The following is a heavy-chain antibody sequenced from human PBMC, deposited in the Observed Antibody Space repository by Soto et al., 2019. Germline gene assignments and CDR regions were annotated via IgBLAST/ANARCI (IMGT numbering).Heavy chain of an antibody. CDR1: GGSISTSNW. Sequence: QVQLQESGPGLVKPSGTLSLTCAVSGGSISTSNWWSWVRQPPGKGLEWIGEVYRTGSTNYNPSLQRRPTISVDKSKNQFSRKLTSGTAADTAVYYCATARATIAAAAIFDCWGQGTLVTVSS. J-gene: IGHJ4*02. D-gene: IGHD6-13*01. CDR3: ATARATIAAAAIFDC. V-gene: IGHV4-4*02. CDR2: VYRTGST.